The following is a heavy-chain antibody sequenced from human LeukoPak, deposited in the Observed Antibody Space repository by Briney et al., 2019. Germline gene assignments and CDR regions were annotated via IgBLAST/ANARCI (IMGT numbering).Heavy chain of an antibody. CDR1: GFTFSDYY. J-gene: IGHJ4*02. V-gene: IGHV3-11*04. Sequence: PGGSLRLSCAASGFTFSDYYMSWVRQAPGKGLERVAYISSSGNTIHYADSVKGRFTISRDNAKNSLYLQMNSLRAEDTAVYYCAREGGGGGSSSSCYNCRYLGYWGQGTQVTVSS. D-gene: IGHD2-2*02. CDR3: AREGGGGGSSSSCYNCRYLGY. CDR2: ISSSGNTI.